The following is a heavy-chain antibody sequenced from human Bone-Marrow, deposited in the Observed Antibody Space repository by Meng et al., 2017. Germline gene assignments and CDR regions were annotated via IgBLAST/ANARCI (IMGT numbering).Heavy chain of an antibody. J-gene: IGHJ4*02. CDR3: ARDEMITFGGVISRFGK. D-gene: IGHD3-16*01. CDR1: GFTFSSYE. Sequence: LSLTCAASGFTFSSYEMNWVRQAPGKGLEWVSYISSSGSTIYYADSVKGRFTISRDNAKNSLYLQMNSLRAEDTAVYYCARDEMITFGGVISRFGKWGQGTLVTVSS. V-gene: IGHV3-48*03. CDR2: ISSSGSTI.